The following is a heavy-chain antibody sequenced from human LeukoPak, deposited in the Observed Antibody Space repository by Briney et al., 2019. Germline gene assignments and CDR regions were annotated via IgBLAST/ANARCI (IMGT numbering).Heavy chain of an antibody. V-gene: IGHV3-21*01. Sequence: PGGSLRLSCAASGFTFSSYSMNWVRQAPGKGLEWVSSISSSSSYIYYADSVKGRFTISRNNAKNSLYLQMSSLRAEDTAVYYCARVVGGSQGYWGQGTLVTVSS. J-gene: IGHJ4*02. CDR2: ISSSSSYI. CDR3: ARVVGGSQGY. CDR1: GFTFSSYS. D-gene: IGHD2-15*01.